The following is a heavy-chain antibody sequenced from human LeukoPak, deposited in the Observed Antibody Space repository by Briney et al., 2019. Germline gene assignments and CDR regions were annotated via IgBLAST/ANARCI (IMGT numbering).Heavy chain of an antibody. CDR3: ARGYSGSYYLLDWFDP. D-gene: IGHD1-26*01. V-gene: IGHV1-69*05. J-gene: IGHJ5*02. CDR2: IIPIFGTA. CDR1: GGTFSSYA. Sequence: SVKVSCKASGGTFSSYAISWARQAPGQGLEWMGGIIPIFGTANYAQKFQGRVTITTDESTSTAYMELSSLRSEDTAVYYGARGYSGSYYLLDWFDPWGQGTLVTVSS.